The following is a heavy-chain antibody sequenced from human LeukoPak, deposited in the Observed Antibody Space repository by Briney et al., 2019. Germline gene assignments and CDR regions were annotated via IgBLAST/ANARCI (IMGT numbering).Heavy chain of an antibody. Sequence: SSVKVSCKSSGGTFSSYGVNWVRQAPGQGLEWMGGIIPVFATPNFAQKFQGRVTISTDESASTAYMELHCLRTEDTAVYSCARATGIVVATLDYWGQGTLVTVSS. D-gene: IGHD1-26*01. CDR1: GGTFSSYG. V-gene: IGHV1-69*05. CDR3: ARATGIVVATLDY. CDR2: IIPVFATP. J-gene: IGHJ4*02.